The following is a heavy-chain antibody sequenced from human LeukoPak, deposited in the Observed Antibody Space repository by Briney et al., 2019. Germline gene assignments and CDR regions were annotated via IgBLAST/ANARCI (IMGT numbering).Heavy chain of an antibody. CDR1: GGSIGSYY. CDR2: VYYSGST. Sequence: SETLSLTCTVSGGSIGSYYWSWIRQPPEKGLEWIGYVYYSGSTNYNPSLESRVTISVDTSKNQFSLELSSVTAADTAVYYCARHGGWLSPAALCGRGTLVTVSS. V-gene: IGHV4-59*08. CDR3: ARHGGWLSPAAL. J-gene: IGHJ2*01. D-gene: IGHD5-12*01.